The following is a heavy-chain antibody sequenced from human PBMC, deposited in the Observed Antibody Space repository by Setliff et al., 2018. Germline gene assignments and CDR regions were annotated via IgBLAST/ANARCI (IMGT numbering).Heavy chain of an antibody. D-gene: IGHD3-3*01. CDR2: IYYSGKT. J-gene: IGHJ3*01. CDR3: ARIAYFDFWRGFGVGAFDL. V-gene: IGHV4-39*01. Sequence: LSLTCSVSGASVSNVNYYWGWIRQPPGKGLEWVGGIYYSGKTYSNPSFKSRVTMSVDKSKNQFSLKLASVTAADRAVYYCARIAYFDFWRGFGVGAFDLWGHGSVVTVSS. CDR1: GASVSNVNYY.